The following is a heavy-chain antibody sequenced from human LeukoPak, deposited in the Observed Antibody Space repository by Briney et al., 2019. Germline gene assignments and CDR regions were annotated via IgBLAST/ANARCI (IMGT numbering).Heavy chain of an antibody. J-gene: IGHJ4*02. Sequence: TGGSLRLSCAASGFTFDDYGMSWVRQAPGKGLEWVSGINWNGGITGYADSVKGRLTISRDNAKNSLYLQMNSLRAEDTAVYYCARNQRRLDYWGQGTLVTVSS. CDR2: INWNGGIT. CDR3: ARNQRRLDY. CDR1: GFTFDDYG. V-gene: IGHV3-20*04. D-gene: IGHD1-14*01.